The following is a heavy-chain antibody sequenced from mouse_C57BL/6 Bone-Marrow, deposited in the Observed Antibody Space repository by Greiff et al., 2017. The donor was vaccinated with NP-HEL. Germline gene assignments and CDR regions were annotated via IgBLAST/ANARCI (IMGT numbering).Heavy chain of an antibody. CDR1: GYTFTSYG. CDR2: IYIGNGYT. Sequence: EVKLLESGAELVRPGSSVKMSCKTSGYTFTSYGINWVKQRPGQGLEWIGYIYIGNGYTEYNEKFKGKATLTSDTSSSTAYMQLSSLTSEDSAIYFCARERYYYSNYWYFDVWGTGTTVTVSS. J-gene: IGHJ1*03. CDR3: ARERYYYSNYWYFDV. V-gene: IGHV1-58*01. D-gene: IGHD2-5*01.